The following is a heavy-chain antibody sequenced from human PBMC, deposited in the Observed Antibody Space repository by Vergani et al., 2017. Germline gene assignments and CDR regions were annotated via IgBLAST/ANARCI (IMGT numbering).Heavy chain of an antibody. Sequence: VQLVESGGGVVQPGRSLRLSCAASGFTFSSYGMHWVRQAPGKGLEWVSGISWNSGSIGYADSVKGRFTISRDNAKNSLYLQMNSLRAEDTALYYCAKERSSPYFDYGGKGSLV. J-gene: IGHJ4*02. D-gene: IGHD1-26*01. CDR2: ISWNSGSI. CDR3: AKERSSPYFDY. V-gene: IGHV3-9*01. CDR1: GFTFSSYG.